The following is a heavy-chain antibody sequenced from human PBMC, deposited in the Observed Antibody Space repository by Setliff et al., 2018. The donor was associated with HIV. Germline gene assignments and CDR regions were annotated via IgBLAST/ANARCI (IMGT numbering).Heavy chain of an antibody. Sequence: LSLSCAASGFTFSDYYMNWLRQAPGKGLEWIAFAGGSGGSDTNYAESLKGRFTVSRDNAKNSLYLQMNSLRAEDTAVYFCARVKASWYMDVWGKGTTVTVSS. J-gene: IGHJ6*03. V-gene: IGHV3-11*05. CDR3: ARVKASWYMDV. CDR2: AGGSGGSDT. CDR1: GFTFSDYY.